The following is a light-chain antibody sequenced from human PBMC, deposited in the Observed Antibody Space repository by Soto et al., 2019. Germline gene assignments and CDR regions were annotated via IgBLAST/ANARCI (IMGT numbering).Light chain of an antibody. CDR3: SSHAGINNVV. V-gene: IGLV2-8*01. J-gene: IGLJ3*02. CDR2: EVT. CDR1: SSDVGGYNY. Sequence: QSALTQPPFASGSPGQSVTISCTGTSSDVGGYNYVSWYQQHPGKAPKLIIYEVTKRPSGVPDRFSGSKSGNTASLTVSGLQAEDEADYYCSSHAGINNVVFGGGTKVTVL.